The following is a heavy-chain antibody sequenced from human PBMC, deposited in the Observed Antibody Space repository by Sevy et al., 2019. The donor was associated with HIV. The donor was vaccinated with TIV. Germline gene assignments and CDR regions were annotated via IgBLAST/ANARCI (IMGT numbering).Heavy chain of an antibody. Sequence: GGSLRLSCAASGFTFSSYEMNWVRQAPGKGLEWVSYIRSDGTAIYYADSVKGRFTISRDNAQNSVSLQMKILRAENTVVYDYARDLDGNSGYYYGDIDYWGQGTLVTVSS. J-gene: IGHJ4*02. CDR3: ARDLDGNSGYYYGDIDY. V-gene: IGHV3-48*03. D-gene: IGHD3-22*01. CDR2: IRSDGTAI. CDR1: GFTFSSYE.